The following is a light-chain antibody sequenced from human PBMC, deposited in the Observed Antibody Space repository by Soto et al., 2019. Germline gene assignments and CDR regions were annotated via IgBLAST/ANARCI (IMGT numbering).Light chain of an antibody. CDR1: SSNIGTYS. CDR3: AAWDDSLNGCV. V-gene: IGLV1-44*01. Sequence: QSVLTQPPSASGTPGQRVTNSCSGSSSNIGTYSVSWYQHFPGTAPRLLIYSDNQRPSGVPDRFSASKSGASASLAISGLQSEDEADFYCAAWDDSLNGCVFGTGTKLTVL. J-gene: IGLJ1*01. CDR2: SDN.